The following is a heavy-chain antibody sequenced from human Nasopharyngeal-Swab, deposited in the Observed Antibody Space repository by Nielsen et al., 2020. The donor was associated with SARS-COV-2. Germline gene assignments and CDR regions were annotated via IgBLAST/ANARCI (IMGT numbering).Heavy chain of an antibody. Sequence: WIRQPPGKGLEWVGRIKSKTDGGTTDYAAPVKGRFTISRDDSKNTLYLQMNSLKTEDTAVYYCTTEIVVVPAAIRYYYYGMDVRGQGTTVTVSS. D-gene: IGHD2-2*02. J-gene: IGHJ6*02. V-gene: IGHV3-15*01. CDR3: TTEIVVVPAAIRYYYYGMDV. CDR2: IKSKTDGGTT.